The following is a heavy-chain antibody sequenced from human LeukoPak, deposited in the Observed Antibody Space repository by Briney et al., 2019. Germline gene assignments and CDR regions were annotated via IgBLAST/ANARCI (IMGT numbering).Heavy chain of an antibody. Sequence: ASVKVSCKASGYTFTGYYLHWVRQAPGQGLEWMGWINPNSGGTNYAQKFQGRVTMTRDTSISTAYMELSRLRSDDTAVYYCARDSVSGYSYDYWGQGTLVTVSS. CDR3: ARDSVSGYSYDY. CDR1: GYTFTGYY. V-gene: IGHV1-2*02. J-gene: IGHJ4*02. D-gene: IGHD5-18*01. CDR2: INPNSGGT.